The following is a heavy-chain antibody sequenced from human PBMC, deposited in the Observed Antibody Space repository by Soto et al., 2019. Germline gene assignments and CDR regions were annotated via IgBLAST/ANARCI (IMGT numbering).Heavy chain of an antibody. J-gene: IGHJ3*02. CDR3: ARATFSGGWTYTEADAFDI. CDR1: GFTFSSYS. CDR2: ISSSSSYI. D-gene: IGHD6-19*01. Sequence: EVQLVESGGGLVKPGGSLRLSCAASGFTFSSYSMNWVRQAPGKGLEWVSSISSSSSYIYYADSVKGRFTISRDNAKNSLYRQMNSLRAEDPAVYYCARATFSGGWTYTEADAFDIWGQGTMVSVPS. V-gene: IGHV3-21*01.